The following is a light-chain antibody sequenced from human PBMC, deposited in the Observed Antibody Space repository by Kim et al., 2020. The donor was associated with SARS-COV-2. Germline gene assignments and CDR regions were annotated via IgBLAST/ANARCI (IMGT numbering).Light chain of an antibody. J-gene: IGLJ1*01. V-gene: IGLV1-44*01. Sequence: VSGYRQLPGAAPNLRIYSSIRRPAGVPDRLSGSKSGTSASLAISGLQSEDEADYYCASWDDSLNVYVFGTGTKVTVL. CDR3: ASWDDSLNVYV. CDR2: SSI.